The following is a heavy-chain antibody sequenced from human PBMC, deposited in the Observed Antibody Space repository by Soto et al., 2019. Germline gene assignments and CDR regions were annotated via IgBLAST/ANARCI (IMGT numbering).Heavy chain of an antibody. V-gene: IGHV3-23*01. J-gene: IGHJ4*02. CDR2: ISASGGST. D-gene: IGHD2-15*01. CDR3: AKDTGRGGGSVFDY. Sequence: PGGSLRLSCAASGITLSSYAMSWVRQAPGKGPEWVSGISASGGSTSYADSVKGRFTISRDNSKNTLYLQMNSLRAEDTAVYYCAKDTGRGGGSVFDYWGQGTLVTVSS. CDR1: GITLSSYA.